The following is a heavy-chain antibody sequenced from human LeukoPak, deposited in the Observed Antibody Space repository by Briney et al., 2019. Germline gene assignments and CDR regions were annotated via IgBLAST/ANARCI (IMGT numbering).Heavy chain of an antibody. CDR3: ERSSGRSHSYDV. CDR1: GFSFSNYW. Sequence: GEPLRLTCGTSGFSFSNYWMTWARQPPGKGREWVAKIKEDASEQYYVASETGRFTIASDNDKNFPVPEINGPSADATAVYYGERSSGRSHSYDVWGQETMVTVSS. CDR2: IKEDASEQ. V-gene: IGHV3-7*01. J-gene: IGHJ3*01. D-gene: IGHD3-3*01.